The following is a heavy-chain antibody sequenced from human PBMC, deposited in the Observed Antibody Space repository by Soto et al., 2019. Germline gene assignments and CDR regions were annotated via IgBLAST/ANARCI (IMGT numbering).Heavy chain of an antibody. CDR1: GYIIKNYW. CDR2: IFPDDSDT. V-gene: IGHV5-51*01. Sequence: GSLKISCKASGYIIKNYWIGWVRQMPGQGLEWMGIIFPDDSDTRYSPSFQGHVTISVDKSISTAYVQWSSPKASDSAIYYCFRGGVTSRTFDYWGQGTLVTVSS. D-gene: IGHD3-16*01. J-gene: IGHJ4*02. CDR3: FRGGVTSRTFDY.